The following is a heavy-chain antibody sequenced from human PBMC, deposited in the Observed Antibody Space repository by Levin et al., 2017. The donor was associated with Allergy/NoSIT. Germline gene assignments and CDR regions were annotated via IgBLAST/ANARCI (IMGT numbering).Heavy chain of an antibody. CDR3: ASTGSINDY. D-gene: IGHD1-1*01. CDR1: GGSISSAHYY. Sequence: SETLSLTCTVSGGSISSAHYYWSWVRQPPGKGLEWIGYIDNGGNAYYSPSLMSRSTISMDTSMNQFSLKVNSVTAADTAIYYCASTGSINDYWGQGTPVTVSS. CDR2: IDNGGNA. J-gene: IGHJ4*02. V-gene: IGHV4-30-4*01.